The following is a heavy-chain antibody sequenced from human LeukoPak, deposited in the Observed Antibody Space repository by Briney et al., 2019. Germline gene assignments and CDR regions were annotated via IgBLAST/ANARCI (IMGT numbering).Heavy chain of an antibody. V-gene: IGHV4-59*01. Sequence: SETLSLTCTVSGGSISTFYWSWLRQPPGKQLEWIGYVYYSVSTNYNPSFKTRVTISVDTSKNQFSLKLSSVTPADTAVYYCARVDYDSSGYFDYWGQGTLVTVSS. CDR2: VYYSVST. CDR1: GGSISTFY. D-gene: IGHD3-22*01. CDR3: ARVDYDSSGYFDY. J-gene: IGHJ4*02.